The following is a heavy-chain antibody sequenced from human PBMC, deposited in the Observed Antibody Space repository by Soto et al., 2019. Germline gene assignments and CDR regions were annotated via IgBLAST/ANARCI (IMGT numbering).Heavy chain of an antibody. J-gene: IGHJ3*02. D-gene: IGHD1-26*01. CDR1: GGSISSDNSY. CDR2: IYYSGST. V-gene: IGHV4-30-4*01. Sequence: QVQLQESGPGLVKPSQTLSLTCTVSGGSISSDNSYWTWIRQPPGKGLEWLGCIYYSGSTYYNPSLKSRVTIAVDTSKNQFSLQLSSVTAADTAVYYCARAGEVGATAFDIWGQGTMVTVSS. CDR3: ARAGEVGATAFDI.